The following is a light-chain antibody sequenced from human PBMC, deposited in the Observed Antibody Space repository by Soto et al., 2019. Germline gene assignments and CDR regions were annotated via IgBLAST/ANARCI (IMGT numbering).Light chain of an antibody. CDR3: ASWDDSLNGQV. J-gene: IGLJ3*02. CDR1: SSNIGNNY. CDR2: RNN. Sequence: QSVLTQPPSASLTPGQWVTISCSGSSSNIGNNYVFWYQQFPGMAPKLLIYRNNQRPSGVPDRFSGSKSDTSASLAIAGPRSEDESDYYCASWDDSLNGQVFGGGTKLTVL. V-gene: IGLV1-47*01.